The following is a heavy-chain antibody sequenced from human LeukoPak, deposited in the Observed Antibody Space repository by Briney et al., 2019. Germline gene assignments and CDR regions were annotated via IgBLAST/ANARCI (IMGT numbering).Heavy chain of an antibody. CDR1: GYTFTRYY. V-gene: IGHV1-46*01. CDR2: INPSGGST. J-gene: IGHJ6*02. D-gene: IGHD6-13*01. CDR3: ARDLDVNSSSWYSIYYYYYGMDV. Sequence: ASVKVSCKASGYTFTRYYMHWVRQAPGQGLEWMGIINPSGGSTSYAQKFQGRVTMTRDTSTSTVYMELRSLRSDDTAVYYCARDLDVNSSSWYSIYYYYYGMDVWGQGTTVTVSS.